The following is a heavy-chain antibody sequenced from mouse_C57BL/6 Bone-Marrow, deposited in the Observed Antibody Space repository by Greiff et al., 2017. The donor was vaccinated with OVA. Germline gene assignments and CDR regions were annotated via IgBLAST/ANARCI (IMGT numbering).Heavy chain of an antibody. CDR1: GYTFTSYW. CDR3: SSGYVGYFDV. D-gene: IGHD3-2*02. Sequence: QVQLQQPGTELVKPGASVKLSCKASGYTFTSYWMHWVKQRPGQGLEWIGNINPSNGGTNYNEKFKSKATLTVDTSSSTAYMHLSSLTSEDAGGPLDSSGYVGYFDVWGTGTTVTVSS. CDR2: INPSNGGT. J-gene: IGHJ1*03. V-gene: IGHV1-53*01.